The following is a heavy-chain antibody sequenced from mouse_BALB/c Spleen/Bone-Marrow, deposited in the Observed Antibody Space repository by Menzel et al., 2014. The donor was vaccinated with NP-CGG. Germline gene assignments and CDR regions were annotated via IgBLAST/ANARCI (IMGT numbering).Heavy chain of an antibody. CDR1: GYTFTDYY. CDR3: VTKGSSGYGLFAY. Sequence: VQLQQPGPELVKPGASVKMSCKASGYTFTDYYMKWVKRSRGKNLEWIGDINPNNGDTFYNQKFKGKATLTVDTSSSTAYMQLNSLTSEDSAVYYCVTKGSSGYGLFAYWGQGTLVTVSA. CDR2: INPNNGDT. V-gene: IGHV1-26*01. D-gene: IGHD3-1*01. J-gene: IGHJ3*01.